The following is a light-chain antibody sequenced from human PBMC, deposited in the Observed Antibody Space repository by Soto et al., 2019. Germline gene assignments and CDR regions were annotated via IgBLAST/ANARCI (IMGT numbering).Light chain of an antibody. CDR2: SAS. CDR3: QQYYDWPIT. J-gene: IGKJ5*01. Sequence: IVMTQSPATLSVSPGERATLSCRASQGVSSNLAWYQQKPGQAPRLLIYSASTRATGIPARFSGSGSGTEFTLTISSLQSEDFAVYYCQQYYDWPITFGQGTRLEI. V-gene: IGKV3-15*01. CDR1: QGVSSN.